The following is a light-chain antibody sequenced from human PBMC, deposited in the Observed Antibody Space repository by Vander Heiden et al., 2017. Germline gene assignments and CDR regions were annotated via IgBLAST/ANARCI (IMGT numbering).Light chain of an antibody. J-gene: IGLJ2*01. V-gene: IGLV3-1*01. CDR2: QDS. CDR3: QEWDSRTGV. Sequence: SYELTQPPSVSVSPGQTASITCSGDKLGDKYACWYQQKPGQSPVLGIYQDSKRPSGIPERFSGSNSGKTATLNSSGTQAMDEADDYCQEWDSRTGVFGGGTKLTVL. CDR1: KLGDKY.